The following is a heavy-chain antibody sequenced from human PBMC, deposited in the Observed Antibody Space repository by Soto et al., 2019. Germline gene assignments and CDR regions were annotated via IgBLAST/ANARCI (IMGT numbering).Heavy chain of an antibody. J-gene: IGHJ4*02. CDR2: INAGNGNT. CDR1: GYTFTNYA. Sequence: ASVKVSCKASGYTFTNYAMHWVRQAPGQRLEWMGWINAGNGNTKYSQKFQGRVTITRDTSASTAYMELSSLRSEDTAVYYCARVLVGATPVDYWGQGTLVTVSS. V-gene: IGHV1-3*01. CDR3: ARVLVGATPVDY. D-gene: IGHD1-26*01.